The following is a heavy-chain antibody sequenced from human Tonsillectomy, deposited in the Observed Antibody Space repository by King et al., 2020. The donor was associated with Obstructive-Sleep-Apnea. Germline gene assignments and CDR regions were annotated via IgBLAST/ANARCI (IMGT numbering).Heavy chain of an antibody. CDR2: IYPSGST. CDR1: GGSISSYY. CDR3: ARDHPSIGELSTH. J-gene: IGHJ4*02. V-gene: IGHV4-4*07. D-gene: IGHD3-10*01. Sequence: VQLQESGPGLVKPSETLSLTCTVSGGSISSYYWSWIRQPAGKGLEWIGRIYPSGSTTYNPSLKSRVTMSLATSKNQFSLKLSSVTAADTAVYYCARDHPSIGELSTHWGQGTLVTVSS.